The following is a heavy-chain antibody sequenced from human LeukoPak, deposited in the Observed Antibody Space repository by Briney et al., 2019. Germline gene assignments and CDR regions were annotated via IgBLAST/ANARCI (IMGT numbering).Heavy chain of an antibody. CDR2: ISGSGGST. V-gene: IGHV3-23*01. CDR1: GFTFSSYA. J-gene: IGHJ4*02. D-gene: IGHD3-22*01. Sequence: GGSLRLSCAASGFTFSSYAMSWVRQAPGKGLEWVSAISGSGGSTYYADSVKGRFTISRDNSKNMLYLQMNSLRAEDTAVYYCAKDRDSSVYYWADWGQGTLVTVSS. CDR3: AKDRDSSVYYWAD.